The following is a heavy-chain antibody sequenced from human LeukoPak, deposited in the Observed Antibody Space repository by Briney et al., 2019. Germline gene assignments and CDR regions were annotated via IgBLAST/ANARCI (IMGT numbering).Heavy chain of an antibody. V-gene: IGHV3-74*01. Sequence: GGSLRLSCAASGFAFSSYGMHWVRQAPGKGLVWVSPINSDGSSTSYADSVQDRFTISRDNAKNTLYLQMNSLRADDTAVYYCARSVYSYYANWFDPWGQGTLVTVSS. CDR3: ARSVYSYYANWFDP. CDR2: INSDGSST. D-gene: IGHD4-11*01. CDR1: GFAFSSYG. J-gene: IGHJ5*02.